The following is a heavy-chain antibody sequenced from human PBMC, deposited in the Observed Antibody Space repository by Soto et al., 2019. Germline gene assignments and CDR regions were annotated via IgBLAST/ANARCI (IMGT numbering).Heavy chain of an antibody. D-gene: IGHD3-22*01. V-gene: IGHV4-39*01. CDR3: ARLYYDSSGYYYLGYFDY. Sequence: SEILSLTCTVSGGSISRSTYYWGWIRQPPGKGLEWIGSLYYSGSTLYNPSLKSRVTISVDTSKNQFSLKVNSVTAADTAVYYCARLYYDSSGYYYLGYFDYWGQGTLVTVSS. CDR1: GGSISRSTYY. J-gene: IGHJ4*02. CDR2: LYYSGST.